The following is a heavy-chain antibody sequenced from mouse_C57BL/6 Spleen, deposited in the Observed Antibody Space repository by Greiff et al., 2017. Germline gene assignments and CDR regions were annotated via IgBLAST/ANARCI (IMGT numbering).Heavy chain of an antibody. CDR2: IHPNSGST. CDR1: GYTFTSYW. Sequence: VQLQQPGAELVKPGASVKLSCKASGYTFTSYWMHWVKQRPGQGLEWIGMIHPNSGSTNSNEKFKIKATLTVDKSSSTAYRQLISLTSEDSAVYYCARSDYSNYGAMDYWGPRTSVTGSS. V-gene: IGHV1-64*01. CDR3: ARSDYSNYGAMDY. D-gene: IGHD2-5*01. J-gene: IGHJ4*01.